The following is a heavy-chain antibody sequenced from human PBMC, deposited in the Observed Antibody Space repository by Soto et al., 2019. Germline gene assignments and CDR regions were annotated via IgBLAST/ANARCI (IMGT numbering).Heavy chain of an antibody. Sequence: GGSLRLSCAASGFTFSDYYMSWIRQAPGKGLEWVSYISSSGSTIYYADSVKGRFTISRDNAKNSLYLQMNSLRAEDTAVYYCARVPYCGGDCYPTHWYFDLWGRGTLVTVSS. CDR3: ARVPYCGGDCYPTHWYFDL. J-gene: IGHJ2*01. CDR1: GFTFSDYY. CDR2: ISSSGSTI. V-gene: IGHV3-11*01. D-gene: IGHD2-21*01.